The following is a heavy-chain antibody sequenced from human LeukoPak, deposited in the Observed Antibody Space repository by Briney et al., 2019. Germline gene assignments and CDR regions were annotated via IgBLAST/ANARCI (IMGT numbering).Heavy chain of an antibody. CDR3: ARGGLHYYDSSGFDY. CDR2: ISYDGSNK. V-gene: IGHV3-30*03. D-gene: IGHD3-22*01. Sequence: TGGSLRLSCAASGFTFSSYGMPWVRQAPGKGLEWVAVISYDGSNKYYAGSVKGRFTISRDNSKNTVYLQMNSLRAEDTAVYYCARGGLHYYDSSGFDYWGQGTLVTVSS. J-gene: IGHJ4*02. CDR1: GFTFSSYG.